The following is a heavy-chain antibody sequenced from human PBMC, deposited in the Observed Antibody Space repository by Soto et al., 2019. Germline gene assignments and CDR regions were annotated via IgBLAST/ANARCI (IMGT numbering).Heavy chain of an antibody. CDR1: GGSFSGYY. D-gene: IGHD2-2*02. CDR3: ARGYTHNWFDP. CDR2: INHSGST. V-gene: IGHV4-34*01. Sequence: SETLSLTCAVYGGSFSGYYWSWIRQPPGKGLEWIGEINHSGSTNYNPSLNSRVTISVDTPKNQFSLKLSSVTAADTAVYYCARGYTHNWFDPWGQGTLVTVSS. J-gene: IGHJ5*02.